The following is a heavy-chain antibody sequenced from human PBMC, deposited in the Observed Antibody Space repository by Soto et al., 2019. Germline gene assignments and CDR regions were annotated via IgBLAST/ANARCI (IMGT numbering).Heavy chain of an antibody. CDR3: ARRESDCWSGYYNWFDP. CDR1: GGSFNGYY. D-gene: IGHD3-3*01. Sequence: PSETLSLTCAVYGGSFNGYYWSWIRHPPGEGLEWIGEINHSGSTNYKPSLKSRVTISVDTSKNQFSLKLSSVTAADTAVYYCARRESDCWSGYYNWFDPWGRGTLVTVSS. J-gene: IGHJ5*02. CDR2: INHSGST. V-gene: IGHV4-34*01.